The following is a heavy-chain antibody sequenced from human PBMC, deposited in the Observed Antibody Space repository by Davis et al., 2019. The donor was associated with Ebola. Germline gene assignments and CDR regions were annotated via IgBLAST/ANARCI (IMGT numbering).Heavy chain of an antibody. J-gene: IGHJ3*02. CDR3: ARAITMVVVVAFDI. Sequence: GESLKISCAASGFTFSSSWMTWVRQAPGKGLEWVANIKQDGSEKYCVDSVKGRFTISRDNAKNSLYLQMNSLRAEDTAVYYCARAITMVVVVAFDIWGQGTMVTVSS. CDR1: GFTFSSSW. D-gene: IGHD3-22*01. CDR2: IKQDGSEK. V-gene: IGHV3-7*01.